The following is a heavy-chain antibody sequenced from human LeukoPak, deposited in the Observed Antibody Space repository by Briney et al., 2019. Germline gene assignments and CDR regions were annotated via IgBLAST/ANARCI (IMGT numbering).Heavy chain of an antibody. V-gene: IGHV1-2*02. D-gene: IGHD3-3*01. CDR1: GYTFTGYY. Sequence: ASVKVSCKASGYTFTGYYMHWVRQAPGQGLEWMGWINPNSGGTSSAQKFQGRATLTRDTSINTAYMELSGLTSDDTAVYYCARARITIVPAENDYWGQGTLVTVSS. J-gene: IGHJ4*02. CDR2: INPNSGGT. CDR3: ARARITIVPAENDY.